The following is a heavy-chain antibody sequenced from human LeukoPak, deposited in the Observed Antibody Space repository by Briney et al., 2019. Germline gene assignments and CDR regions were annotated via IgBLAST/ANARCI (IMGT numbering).Heavy chain of an antibody. J-gene: IGHJ6*02. D-gene: IGHD6-13*01. CDR3: ARAMAPPNIAAAGFADYYGMDV. CDR2: IIPIFGTA. CDR1: GGTFSSYA. V-gene: IGHV1-69*13. Sequence: SVKVSCKASGGTFSSYAISWVRQAPGQGLEWMGGIIPIFGTANYAQKFQGRVTIAADESTSTAYMELSSLRSEDTAVYYCARAMAPPNIAAAGFADYYGMDVWGQGTTVTVSS.